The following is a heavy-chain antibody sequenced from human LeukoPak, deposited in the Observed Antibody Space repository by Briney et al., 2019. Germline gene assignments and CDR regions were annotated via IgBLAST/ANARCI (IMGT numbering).Heavy chain of an antibody. V-gene: IGHV1-69*13. CDR3: ARASRDDTAMATPFAY. D-gene: IGHD5-18*01. CDR2: IIPIFGTA. J-gene: IGHJ4*02. Sequence: ASVKVSCKASGGTFSKYSINWVRQAPGQGLEWMGGIIPIFGTANYVQKFQGRVTITADESTRTAYMELSRLRSEDTAVYYCARASRDDTAMATPFAYWGQGTLVTVSS. CDR1: GGTFSKYS.